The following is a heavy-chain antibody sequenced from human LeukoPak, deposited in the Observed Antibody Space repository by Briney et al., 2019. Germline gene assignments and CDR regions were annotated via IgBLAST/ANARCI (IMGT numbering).Heavy chain of an antibody. J-gene: IGHJ3*02. V-gene: IGHV1-2*04. CDR2: INPNSGGT. CDR1: GYTFTGYY. CDR3: ARDTTDCSSTSCRGAFDI. D-gene: IGHD2-2*01. Sequence: ASVKVSCKASGYTFTGYYMHWVRQAPGQGLEWMGWINPNSGGTNYAQKFQGWVTMTRDTSISTAYMELSRLRSDDTAVYYCARDTTDCSSTSCRGAFDIWGQGTMVTVSS.